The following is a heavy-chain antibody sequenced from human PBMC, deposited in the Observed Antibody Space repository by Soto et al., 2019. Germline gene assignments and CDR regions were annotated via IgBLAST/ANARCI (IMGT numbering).Heavy chain of an antibody. Sequence: QVQLQESGPGLVKPSETLSLTCTVSGGSISSYYWSWIRQPPGKGLEWIGYIYYSGSTNYNPSLTGRVTISVDTSKNQFSLKLSSVTAADTAVYYCARRWGDAFDFWGQGTMVTVSS. D-gene: IGHD1-26*01. J-gene: IGHJ3*01. CDR2: IYYSGST. V-gene: IGHV4-59*01. CDR3: ARRWGDAFDF. CDR1: GGSISSYY.